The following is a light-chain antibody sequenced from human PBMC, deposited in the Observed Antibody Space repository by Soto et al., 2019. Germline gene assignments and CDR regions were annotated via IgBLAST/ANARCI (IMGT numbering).Light chain of an antibody. CDR1: QSISSY. V-gene: IGKV1-39*01. CDR2: AAS. J-gene: IGKJ3*01. Sequence: DTPMTQSPSSLSASVGDRVTIHCRASQSISSYLNWYQQKPGKAPKLLIYAASSLQSGVPSRFSGSGSGTDFTLTISSLQPEDFATYYCQQSYSTPFTFGPGTKVDI. CDR3: QQSYSTPFT.